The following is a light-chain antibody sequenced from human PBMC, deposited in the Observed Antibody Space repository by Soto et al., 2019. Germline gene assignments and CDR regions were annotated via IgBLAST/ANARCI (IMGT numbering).Light chain of an antibody. V-gene: IGLV1-40*01. CDR2: GSS. Sequence: QSVLTQPPSVSGAPGQRVTISCTGSSPNIGAGYDVHWYQQLPGTAPRLLIYGSSNRPSGVPDRFSGSKSGTSASLAITGLQAEDEADYYCQSYDSSLSGYVFGTGTKVTVL. CDR1: SPNIGAGYD. CDR3: QSYDSSLSGYV. J-gene: IGLJ1*01.